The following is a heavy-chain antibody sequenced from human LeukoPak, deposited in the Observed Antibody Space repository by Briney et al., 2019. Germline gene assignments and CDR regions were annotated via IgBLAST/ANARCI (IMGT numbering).Heavy chain of an antibody. CDR1: GGSISNYY. J-gene: IGHJ4*02. D-gene: IGHD6-13*01. Sequence: TSETLSLTCTVSGGSISNYYWSWIRQPPGKGLEWIGYIHYSGSTNYNPSLKSRVTISVDTSKNQFSLKLSSVTAADTAVYYCAREGSSWYSADYWGQGTLVTVSS. CDR3: AREGSSWYSADY. V-gene: IGHV4-59*01. CDR2: IHYSGST.